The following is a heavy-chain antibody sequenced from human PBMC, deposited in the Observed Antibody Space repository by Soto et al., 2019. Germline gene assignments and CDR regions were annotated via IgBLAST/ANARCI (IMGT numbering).Heavy chain of an antibody. CDR3: SRGIDAYKGGRT. J-gene: IGHJ5*02. CDR1: DESLSDYY. D-gene: IGHD1-1*01. CDR2: IHPSGRT. V-gene: IGHV4-34*01. Sequence: QVQLHQWGAGLLKPSETLSLTCAVFDESLSDYYYTWTRQPPGKGLEWIGEIHPSGRTHYNPSLTTRVTLSQDTAKKQLSLTLLSVTAAATAVYYCSRGIDAYKGGRTWGQGTLVTVSS.